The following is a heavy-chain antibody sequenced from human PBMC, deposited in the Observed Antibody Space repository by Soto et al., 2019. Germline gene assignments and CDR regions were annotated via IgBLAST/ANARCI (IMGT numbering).Heavy chain of an antibody. Sequence: EVQLLESGGGLVQPGGSLRLSCAASGFSFSTYSMNWARQAPGKGLEWVSSITSASTYIYYTDSVKGRFTISRDNAKNSLYLQMNSLRAEDTAVYYCARDQVGPLYYYYYGMDVWGQGTTVTVSS. CDR2: ITSASTYI. J-gene: IGHJ6*02. V-gene: IGHV3-21*01. D-gene: IGHD1-26*01. CDR3: ARDQVGPLYYYYYGMDV. CDR1: GFSFSTYS.